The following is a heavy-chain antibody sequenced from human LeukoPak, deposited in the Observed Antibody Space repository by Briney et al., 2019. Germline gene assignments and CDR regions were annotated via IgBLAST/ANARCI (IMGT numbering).Heavy chain of an antibody. D-gene: IGHD3-3*01. Sequence: PGGSLRLSCTASGFTFGDYAMSWFRQAPGKGLEWVGFIRSKAYGGTTEYAASVKGRFTISRDDSKSIAYLQMNSLKTEDTAVYYRTRAGSRSGYYPILHFDYWGQGTLVTVSS. V-gene: IGHV3-49*03. CDR1: GFTFGDYA. CDR3: TRAGSRSGYYPILHFDY. CDR2: IRSKAYGGTT. J-gene: IGHJ4*02.